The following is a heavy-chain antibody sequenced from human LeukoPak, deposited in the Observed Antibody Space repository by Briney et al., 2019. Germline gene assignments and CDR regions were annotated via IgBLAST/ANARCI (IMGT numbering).Heavy chain of an antibody. CDR2: ISGSSGST. V-gene: IGHV3-23*01. D-gene: IGHD3-3*01. CDR3: AKDRGGGFLESLPLPYYFDY. CDR1: GFTFISYA. J-gene: IGHJ4*02. Sequence: PGGSLRLSCAASGFTFISYAMSWVREAPGKGLEWVSAISGSSGSTYYADSVKGRFTISRDNSKNTLYLQMNSLRAEDTAVYYCAKDRGGGFLESLPLPYYFDYWGQGTLATVSS.